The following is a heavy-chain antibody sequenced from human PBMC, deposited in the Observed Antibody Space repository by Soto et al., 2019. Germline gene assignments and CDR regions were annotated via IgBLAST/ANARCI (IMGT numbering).Heavy chain of an antibody. V-gene: IGHV3-23*01. J-gene: IGHJ3*01. D-gene: IGHD3-3*01. CDR2: ISTGGEGT. CDR1: GFTFSNYG. CDR3: TKGGGGSGYYDPAHL. Sequence: EVQLLESGGGLVQPGGSLRLSCAASGFTFSNYGMSWVRQAPGKGPEWVSIISTGGEGTHYADSVKGRFAISRDNSRNTLYLQMTSLSAEDTAVYYCTKGGGGSGYYDPAHLWGQGTLVTVSS.